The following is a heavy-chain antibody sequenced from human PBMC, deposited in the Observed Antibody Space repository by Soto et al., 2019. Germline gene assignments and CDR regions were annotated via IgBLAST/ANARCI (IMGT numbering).Heavy chain of an antibody. D-gene: IGHD6-19*01. Sequence: QVQLQQWGAGLLKPSETLSLTCAVYGGSFSGYYWSWIRQPPGKGLEWIGEINHSGSTNYNPSLKSRGTISVDTSKNQFSLQLSSVTAADTAVYYCARQWLASNYYYYHGMDVWGQGTTVT. CDR1: GGSFSGYY. J-gene: IGHJ6*02. CDR2: INHSGST. CDR3: ARQWLASNYYYYHGMDV. V-gene: IGHV4-34*01.